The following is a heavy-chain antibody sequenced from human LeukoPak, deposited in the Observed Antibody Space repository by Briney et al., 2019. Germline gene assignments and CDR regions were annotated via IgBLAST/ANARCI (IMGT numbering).Heavy chain of an antibody. J-gene: IGHJ3*01. CDR1: GFPFNTYA. D-gene: IGHD2-15*01. V-gene: IGHV3-64D*06. CDR3: TRDSALLGVAFDL. Sequence: GGSLRLSCSASGFPFNTYAIHWVRQAPGKGLGYVAGISSNGDNTDFADSAKGRFTISRDNSKSTLFLQMNSLRAEDTAVYFCTRDSALLGVAFDLWGQGTVVTVSS. CDR2: ISSNGDNT.